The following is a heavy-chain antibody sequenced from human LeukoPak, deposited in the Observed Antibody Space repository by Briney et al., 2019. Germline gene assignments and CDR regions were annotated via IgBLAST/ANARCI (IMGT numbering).Heavy chain of an antibody. Sequence: SVTVSCTASGGTFSKYTISWVRQRPGQGLGWMGGITPLFGTANYAQKFQGRVTITADESTSTAYMELSSLRSEDTAVYYCAREIITAAAGNWFDPWGQGTLVTVSS. CDR3: AREIITAAAGNWFDP. CDR1: GGTFSKYT. CDR2: ITPLFGTA. V-gene: IGHV1-69*13. J-gene: IGHJ5*02. D-gene: IGHD6-13*01.